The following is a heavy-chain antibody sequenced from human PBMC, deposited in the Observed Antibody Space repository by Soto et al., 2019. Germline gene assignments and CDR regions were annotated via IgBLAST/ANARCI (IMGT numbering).Heavy chain of an antibody. V-gene: IGHV1-8*01. CDR1: GYTFTSYD. CDR3: ARGRWYNFWSGYSNDAFDI. J-gene: IGHJ3*02. D-gene: IGHD3-3*01. Sequence: AASVKVSCKASGYTFTSYDINWVRQATGQGLEWMGWMNPNSGNTGYAQKFQGRVTMTRNTSISTAYMELSSLRSEDTAVYYCARGRWYNFWSGYSNDAFDIWGQGTMVTVSS. CDR2: MNPNSGNT.